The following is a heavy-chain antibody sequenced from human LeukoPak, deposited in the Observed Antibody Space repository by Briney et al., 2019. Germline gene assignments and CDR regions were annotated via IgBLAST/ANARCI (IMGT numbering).Heavy chain of an antibody. V-gene: IGHV3-30*18. D-gene: IGHD3-9*01. CDR3: SKVRYFGPSAFDI. J-gene: IGHJ3*02. CDR2: ISYDGSNK. Sequence: GGSLRLSCAASGFTFSSYGMEWVRQAPDKGLEWVAVISYDGSNKYYADSVKGRFTISRDNSKNTLYLQMNSLRAGDTAVYYCSKVRYFGPSAFDIWGQGTMVTVSS. CDR1: GFTFSSYG.